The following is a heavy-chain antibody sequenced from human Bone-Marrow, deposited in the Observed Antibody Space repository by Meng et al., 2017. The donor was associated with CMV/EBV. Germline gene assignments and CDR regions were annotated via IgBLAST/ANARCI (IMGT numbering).Heavy chain of an antibody. V-gene: IGHV3-30*04. CDR3: ARDAGKYQLLHFDS. D-gene: IGHD2-2*01. CDR2: VSYDGSGK. Sequence: GGSLRLSCAASGFTFSSYAMHWVRQAPGKGLEWVAVVSYDGSGKYYADSVRGRFTISRDNSENTLYLQMNSLRSEDTAVYYCARDAGKYQLLHFDSWGQGILVTVYS. J-gene: IGHJ4*02. CDR1: GFTFSSYA.